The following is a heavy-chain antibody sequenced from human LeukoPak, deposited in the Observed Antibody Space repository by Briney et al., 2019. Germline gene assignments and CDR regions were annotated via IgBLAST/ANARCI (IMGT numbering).Heavy chain of an antibody. CDR3: ARGVVVAATPDS. V-gene: IGHV3-30-3*01. D-gene: IGHD2-15*01. Sequence: RGSLRLSCAGSGVTFSSYAMHWVRQAPGKGLEWVAVISYDGSNKYYADSMSGRFTLFRDNFKHTLYLQMNRLRADDTAEYYCARGVVVAATPDSWGQGTLVTVSS. J-gene: IGHJ4*02. CDR2: ISYDGSNK. CDR1: GVTFSSYA.